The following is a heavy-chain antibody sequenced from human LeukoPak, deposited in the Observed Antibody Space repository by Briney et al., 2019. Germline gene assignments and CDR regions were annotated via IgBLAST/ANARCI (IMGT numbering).Heavy chain of an antibody. V-gene: IGHV3-21*01. CDR1: GFTFSSYS. CDR2: ISSSSYI. D-gene: IGHD2-21*01. CDR3: TGNRAYCGGDCYHDFDY. J-gene: IGHJ4*02. Sequence: GGSLRLSCAASGFTFSSYSMNWVRQAPGKGLEWVSSISSSSYIYYADSVKGRFTISRDNAKNSLYLQMNSLRAEDTAVYYCTGNRAYCGGDCYHDFDYWGQGTLVTVSS.